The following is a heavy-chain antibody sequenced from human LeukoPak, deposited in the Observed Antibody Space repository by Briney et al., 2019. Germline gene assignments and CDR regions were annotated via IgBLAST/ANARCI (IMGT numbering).Heavy chain of an antibody. J-gene: IGHJ4*02. V-gene: IGHV4-38-2*01. CDR2: MYKSGST. Sequence: SETLSLTCDVSGYSISSGHYWGWIRQSPGKGLEWIASMYKSGSTYFKSSLKSRVTISLDTPKNQFSLALNSVTAADTAIYYCARHVYGRHQLQSYHFDYWGQGILVTVSS. CDR3: ARHVYGRHQLQSYHFDY. D-gene: IGHD5-24*01. CDR1: GYSISSGHY.